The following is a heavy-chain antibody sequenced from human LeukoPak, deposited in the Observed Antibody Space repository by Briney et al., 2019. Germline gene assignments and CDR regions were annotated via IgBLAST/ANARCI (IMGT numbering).Heavy chain of an antibody. CDR2: INPNSGGT. V-gene: IGHV1-2*02. J-gene: IGHJ5*02. CDR1: GYTFTGYY. CDR3: ATSSDYYGA. Sequence: ASVKVSCKASGYTFTGYYMHWVRQAPGQGLEWMGWINPNSGGTNYAQKFQGRVTMTEDTSTDTAYMELSSLRSEDTAVYYCATSSDYYGAWGQGTLVTVSS. D-gene: IGHD3-10*01.